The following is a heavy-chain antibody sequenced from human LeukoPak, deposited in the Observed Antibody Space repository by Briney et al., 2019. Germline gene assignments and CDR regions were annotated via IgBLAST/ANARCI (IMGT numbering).Heavy chain of an antibody. Sequence: GGSLRLSCAASGFTFSSYWMGWVRQAPGKGLEWVANMKQDGSETYYVDSVKGRFTISRDNAKNSLYLQMNSLRAEDTAVYYCARDSRGAFDYWGQGTLVTVSS. CDR2: MKQDGSET. V-gene: IGHV3-7*01. CDR1: GFTFSSYW. J-gene: IGHJ4*02. D-gene: IGHD3-10*01. CDR3: ARDSRGAFDY.